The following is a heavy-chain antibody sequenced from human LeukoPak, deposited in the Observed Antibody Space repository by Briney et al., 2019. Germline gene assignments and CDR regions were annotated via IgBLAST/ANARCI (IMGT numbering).Heavy chain of an antibody. J-gene: IGHJ4*02. Sequence: SETLSLTCTVSGGSISTYYWSWIRQPPGRGLEWIAYIYYSGSTSYNPSLKTRVTISVDMSKNQFSLKLSSVTAADTAVYYCARHSRYGDFDYWGQGTLLTVSS. CDR3: ARHSRYGDFDY. D-gene: IGHD4-17*01. CDR1: GGSISTYY. V-gene: IGHV4-59*08. CDR2: IYYSGST.